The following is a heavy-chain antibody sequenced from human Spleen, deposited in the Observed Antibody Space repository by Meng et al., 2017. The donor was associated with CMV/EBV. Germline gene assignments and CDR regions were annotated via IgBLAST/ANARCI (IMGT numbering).Heavy chain of an antibody. D-gene: IGHD1-26*01. CDR2: VFHSGST. Sequence: SETLSLTCALSGGSISTNHWWSWVRQPPGKGLEWIGEVFHSGSTNYNPSLESRVTISMDRSNNQFSLSLTSVTAADTAVYYCARDLGATSWFDPWGQGTLVTVSS. CDR1: GGSISTNHW. CDR3: ARDLGATSWFDP. V-gene: IGHV4-4*02. J-gene: IGHJ5*02.